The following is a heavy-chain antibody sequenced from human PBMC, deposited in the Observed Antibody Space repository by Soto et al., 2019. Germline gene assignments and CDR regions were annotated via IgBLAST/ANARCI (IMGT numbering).Heavy chain of an antibody. J-gene: IGHJ4*02. Sequence: PAGSLRLSCAASGITFRNYAMSWVRQAPGKGLEWVSTISGSGGSTYYADSVKGRFTISRDNSKNTLYLQMNSLRAEDTAVYYCAKDPEWELPKYYFDYWGQGTLVTVSS. CDR2: ISGSGGST. V-gene: IGHV3-23*01. D-gene: IGHD1-26*01. CDR3: AKDPEWELPKYYFDY. CDR1: GITFRNYA.